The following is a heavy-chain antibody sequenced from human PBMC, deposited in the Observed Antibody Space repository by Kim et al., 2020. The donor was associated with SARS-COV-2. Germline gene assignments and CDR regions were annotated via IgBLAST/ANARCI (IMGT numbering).Heavy chain of an antibody. CDR2: NT. D-gene: IGHD1-7*01. J-gene: IGHJ4*02. CDR3: ARAPNLDFDY. Sequence: NTNYAQKLKGRVTMTTETSTSTAYMELRSLRSDDTAVYYCARAPNLDFDYWGQGTLVTVSS. V-gene: IGHV1-18*01.